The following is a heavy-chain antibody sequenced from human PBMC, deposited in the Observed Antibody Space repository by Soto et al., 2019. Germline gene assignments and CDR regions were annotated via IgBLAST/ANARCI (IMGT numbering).Heavy chain of an antibody. Sequence: ASVKVSCKASGYTFTSYGISWVRQAPGQGLEWMGWVSAYNGNTNYAQKLQGRVTMTTDTSTSTAYMELRSLRSDDTAVYYCARVFNYYDRSGYHYYFDYWGQGTLVTVSS. J-gene: IGHJ4*02. CDR3: ARVFNYYDRSGYHYYFDY. CDR1: GYTFTSYG. D-gene: IGHD3-22*01. V-gene: IGHV1-18*01. CDR2: VSAYNGNT.